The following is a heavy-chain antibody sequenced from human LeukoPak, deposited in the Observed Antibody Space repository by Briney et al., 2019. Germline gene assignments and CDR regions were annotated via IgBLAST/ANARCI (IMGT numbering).Heavy chain of an antibody. V-gene: IGHV4-59*08. D-gene: IGHD3-16*02. CDR3: AGYRRLADFDY. J-gene: IGHJ4*02. CDR2: IYNSGST. Sequence: KASETLSLTCTVSGGSISSYYWSWIRQPPGKGLEWIGYIYNSGSTNNPSLKSRVTISEDTSKSQFSLKLSSVTAADTAVYYCAGYRRLADFDYWGQGTLVTVSS. CDR1: GGSISSYY.